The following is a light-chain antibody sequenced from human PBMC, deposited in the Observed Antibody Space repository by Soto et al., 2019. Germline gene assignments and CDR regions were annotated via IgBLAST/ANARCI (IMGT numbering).Light chain of an antibody. V-gene: IGLV2-14*01. J-gene: IGLJ2*01. Sequence: QSALTQPASVSGSPGQSITISCTGTSSDVGGYNYVSWYQQHPGTAPKPMIYDVSNRPSGVSNRFSGSKSGNTASLTISGLQAADEADYYCRSYTSISTLVVFGGGTKLTVL. CDR2: DVS. CDR1: SSDVGGYNY. CDR3: RSYTSISTLVV.